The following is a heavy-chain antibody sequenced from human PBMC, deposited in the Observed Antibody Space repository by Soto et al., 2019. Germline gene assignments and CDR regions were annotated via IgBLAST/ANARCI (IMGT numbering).Heavy chain of an antibody. Sequence: PSETLSLTWTVSGGSISSGEYCWSWIRQPPGKGLEWIGYIYYSGSTYYNPSLKSRVTISVDTSKNQFSLKLSSVTAADTAVYYCARDYYDFWSGPWYYYGMDVWGQGTTVTVSS. CDR2: IYYSGST. J-gene: IGHJ6*02. CDR3: ARDYYDFWSGPWYYYGMDV. D-gene: IGHD3-3*01. V-gene: IGHV4-30-4*01. CDR1: GGSISSGEYC.